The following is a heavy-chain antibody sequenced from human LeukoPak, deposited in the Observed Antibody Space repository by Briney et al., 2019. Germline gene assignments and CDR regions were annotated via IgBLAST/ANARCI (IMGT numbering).Heavy chain of an antibody. V-gene: IGHV3-53*01. J-gene: IGHJ3*02. Sequence: GGSLRLSCTASGFTVRSNYMSWVRQAPGKGLEWVSVIYSGGTTFKAGSVKGRFTISRDTSKNTVYLQMNSLRAEDTAIYYCARQRQWNDGFDIWGQGAVVTVSS. CDR1: GFTVRSNY. CDR2: IYSGGTT. CDR3: ARQRQWNDGFDI. D-gene: IGHD6-19*01.